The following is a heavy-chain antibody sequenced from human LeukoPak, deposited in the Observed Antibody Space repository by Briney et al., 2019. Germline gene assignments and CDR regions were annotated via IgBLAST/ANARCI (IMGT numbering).Heavy chain of an antibody. CDR3: ARVTKVLWFGEQRHLLGGNWFDP. J-gene: IGHJ5*02. D-gene: IGHD3-10*01. Sequence: SETLSLICTVSGGSISSSSYYWGWIRQPPGKGLEWIGSISYSGSTHYNPSLKSRVTVSRDTSKNQFSLKLSSVTAADTAVYYCARVTKVLWFGEQRHLLGGNWFDPWGQGTLVTVSS. CDR1: GGSISSSSYY. CDR2: ISYSGST. V-gene: IGHV4-39*07.